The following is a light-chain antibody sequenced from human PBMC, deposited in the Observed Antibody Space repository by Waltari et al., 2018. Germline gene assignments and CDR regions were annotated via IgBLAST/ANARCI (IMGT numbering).Light chain of an antibody. Sequence: QSALTQPASVSGSPGQSITIPCSGTSRDVGAYNYICWYQQHPGKAPKLIIDNVSVRPSWVSNRFSGSKSGNTASLTISGLHTEDEADYYCGTSTTTRNHVFGTGTKVTVL. CDR3: GTSTTTRNHV. V-gene: IGLV2-14*03. J-gene: IGLJ1*01. CDR1: SRDVGAYNY. CDR2: NVS.